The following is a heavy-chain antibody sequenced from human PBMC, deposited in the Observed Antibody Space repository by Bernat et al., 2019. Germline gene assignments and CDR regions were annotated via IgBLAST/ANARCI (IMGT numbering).Heavy chain of an antibody. CDR1: GFTFSNAW. J-gene: IGHJ4*02. D-gene: IGHD4-17*01. CDR2: IKSKTDGGTT. CDR3: ARDRYGDYGDY. Sequence: EVQLVESGGGLVKPGGSLRLSCAASGFTFSNAWMNWVRQAPGKGLEWVGRIKSKTDGGTTDYAAPVKGRFTISRDDSKNTLYLQMNSLRAEDTAVYYCARDRYGDYGDYWGQGTLVTVSS. V-gene: IGHV3-15*07.